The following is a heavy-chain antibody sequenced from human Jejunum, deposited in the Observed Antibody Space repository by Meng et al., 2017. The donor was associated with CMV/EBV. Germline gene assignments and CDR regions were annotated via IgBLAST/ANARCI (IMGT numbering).Heavy chain of an antibody. CDR2: LSSSGTT. D-gene: IGHD3-10*01. Sequence: IGSFYWTWIRQTPEKGLEWLGYLSSSGTTNYNPSLKSRLTMSVDASQTQFSLNLRSVTAADTAVYHCARGRVYYYGWNPPYAMDVWGRGTTVTVSS. CDR3: ARGRVYYYGWNPPYAMDV. J-gene: IGHJ6*02. CDR1: IGSFY. V-gene: IGHV4-59*01.